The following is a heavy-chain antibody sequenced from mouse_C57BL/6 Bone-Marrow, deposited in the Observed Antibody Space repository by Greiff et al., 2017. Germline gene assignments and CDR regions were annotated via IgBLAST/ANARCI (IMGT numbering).Heavy chain of an antibody. CDR3: ARSRLLRFAY. D-gene: IGHD1-1*01. CDR1: GYTFTSYW. Sequence: QVQLKQPGAELVKPGASVKLSCKASGYTFTSYWMHWVKQRPGQGLEWIGMIHPNSGSTNYNEKFKSKATLTVDKSSSTAYMQLSSLTSEDSAVYYCARSRLLRFAYWGQGTLVTVSA. CDR2: IHPNSGST. V-gene: IGHV1-64*01. J-gene: IGHJ3*01.